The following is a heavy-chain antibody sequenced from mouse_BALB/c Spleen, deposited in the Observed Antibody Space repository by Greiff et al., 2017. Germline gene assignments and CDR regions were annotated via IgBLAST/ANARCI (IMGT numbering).Heavy chain of an antibody. D-gene: IGHD1-1*01. Sequence: LVKTGASVKISCKASGYSFTGYYMHWVKQSHGKSLEWIGYISCYNGATSYNQKFKGKATITVDTSSSTAYMQFNSLTSEDSAVYYCARSGYYSSNYVYFDYWGQGTTLTVSS. J-gene: IGHJ2*01. V-gene: IGHV1S34*01. CDR3: ARSGYYSSNYVYFDY. CDR2: ISCYNGAT. CDR1: GYSFTGYY.